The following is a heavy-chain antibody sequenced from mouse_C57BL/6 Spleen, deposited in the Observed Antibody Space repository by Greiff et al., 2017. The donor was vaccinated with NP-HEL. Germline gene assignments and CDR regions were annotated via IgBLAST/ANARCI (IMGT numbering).Heavy chain of an antibody. CDR1: GFTFSDYG. CDR3: ARGDWYFDV. Sequence: DVKLQESGGGLVKPGGSLKLSCAASGFTFSDYGMHWVRQAPEKGLEWVAYISSGSSTIYYADTVKGRFTISRDNAKNTLFLQMTSLRSEDTAMYYCARGDWYFDVWGTGTTVTVSS. CDR2: ISSGSSTI. V-gene: IGHV5-17*01. J-gene: IGHJ1*03.